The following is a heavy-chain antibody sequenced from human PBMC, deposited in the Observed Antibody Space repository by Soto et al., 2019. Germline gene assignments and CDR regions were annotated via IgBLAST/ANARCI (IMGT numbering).Heavy chain of an antibody. CDR1: GGTFSSYA. CDR2: IIPIFGTA. D-gene: IGHD4-17*01. J-gene: IGHJ3*02. CDR3: ARNYDDYGGXKSAFDI. V-gene: IGHV1-69*13. Sequence: SVKVSCKASGGTFSSYAISWVRQAPGQGLEWMGGIIPIFGTANYAQKFQGRVTITADESTSTAYMELSSLRSEDTAVYYCARNYDDYGGXKSAFDIWGQGTMVTVSS.